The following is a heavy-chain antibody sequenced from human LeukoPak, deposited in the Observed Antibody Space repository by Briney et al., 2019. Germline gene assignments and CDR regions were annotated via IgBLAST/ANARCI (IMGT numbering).Heavy chain of an antibody. V-gene: IGHV5-51*01. CDR2: IYPGDSDT. J-gene: IGHJ4*02. Sequence: KGGESLKISCKASGFSFTNYWIGWVRQMPGKGLEWMGIIYPGDSDTRYSPSFQGQVTNSADKSVSTAYLQWSSLKASDTAMYYCARRDYSASDYFDYWAQGTLVTVSS. CDR3: ARRDYSASDYFDY. D-gene: IGHD4/OR15-4a*01. CDR1: GFSFTNYW.